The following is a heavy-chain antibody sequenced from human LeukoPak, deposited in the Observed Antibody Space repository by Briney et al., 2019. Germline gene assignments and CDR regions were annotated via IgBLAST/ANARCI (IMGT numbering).Heavy chain of an antibody. J-gene: IGHJ4*02. CDR3: AKDSWRYSGYHDY. D-gene: IGHD5-12*01. V-gene: IGHV3-30*02. Sequence: DSVKGRFTISRDNSKSTLYLLMNSLRAEDTALYYCAKDSWRYSGYHDYWGQGTLVTVSS.